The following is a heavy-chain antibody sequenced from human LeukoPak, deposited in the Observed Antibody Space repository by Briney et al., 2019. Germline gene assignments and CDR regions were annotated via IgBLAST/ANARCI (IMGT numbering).Heavy chain of an antibody. CDR1: GYTFTGYY. CDR3: ARVAAAGTNYFDY. D-gene: IGHD6-13*01. CDR2: INPNSGGT. V-gene: IGHV1-2*02. J-gene: IGHJ4*02. Sequence: ASVKVSCKASGYTFTGYYMHWVRQAPGQGLEWMGWINPNSGGTNYAQKFQGRVTMTRDTSISTAYMELSRLRSDDTAVYYCARVAAAGTNYFDYWGQGTLVIVSS.